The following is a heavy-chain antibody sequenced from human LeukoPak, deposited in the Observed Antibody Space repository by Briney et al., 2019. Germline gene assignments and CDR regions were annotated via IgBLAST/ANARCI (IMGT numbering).Heavy chain of an antibody. V-gene: IGHV4-34*01. CDR2: INHSGST. D-gene: IGHD3-22*01. J-gene: IGHJ4*02. Sequence: SETLSLTCAVYGGSFSGYYWSWIRQPPGKGLESIGEINHSGSTNYNPSLKSRVTISVDTSKNQFSLKLSSVTAADTAVYYCARAGDNSGYSDYWGQGTLVTVSS. CDR1: GGSFSGYY. CDR3: ARAGDNSGYSDY.